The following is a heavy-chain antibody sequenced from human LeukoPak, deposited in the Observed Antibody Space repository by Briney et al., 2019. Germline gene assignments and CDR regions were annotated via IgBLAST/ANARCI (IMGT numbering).Heavy chain of an antibody. CDR2: ISYDGSNK. CDR1: GFTFSSYA. Sequence: GRSLRLSCAASGFTFSSYAMHWVRQAPGKGLEWVAVISYDGSNKYYADSVKGRFTISRDNSKNTLYLQMNSLRAEDTAVYYCARDLLTTVTAVVNYWGQGTLVTVSS. J-gene: IGHJ4*02. CDR3: ARDLLTTVTAVVNY. V-gene: IGHV3-30-3*01. D-gene: IGHD4-17*01.